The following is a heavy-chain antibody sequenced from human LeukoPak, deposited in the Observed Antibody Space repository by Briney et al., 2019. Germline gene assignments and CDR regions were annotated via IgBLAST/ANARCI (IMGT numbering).Heavy chain of an antibody. CDR2: ISYDGSNK. CDR1: GFTFSSYA. Sequence: GRSLRLSCAASGFTFSSYAMHWVRQAPGKGLEWVAVISYDGSNKYYADSVKGRFTISRDNSKNTLYLQMNSLRAEDTAVYYCARGTVTARYSYFDYWGQGTLVTVSS. V-gene: IGHV3-30-3*01. J-gene: IGHJ4*01. D-gene: IGHD2-21*02. CDR3: ARGTVTARYSYFDY.